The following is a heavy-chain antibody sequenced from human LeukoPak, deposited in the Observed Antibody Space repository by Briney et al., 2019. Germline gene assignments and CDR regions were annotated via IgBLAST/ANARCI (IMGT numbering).Heavy chain of an antibody. CDR2: INPNSGGT. D-gene: IGHD2-2*01. CDR3: ARGEASVVVPAATHFDY. Sequence: ASVKVSCKASGYTFTGYYMHWVRQAPGQGLEWMGWINPNSGGTNYAQKFQGRVTITADKSTSTAYMELSSLRSEDTAVYYCARGEASVVVPAATHFDYWGQGTLVTVSS. J-gene: IGHJ4*02. V-gene: IGHV1-2*02. CDR1: GYTFTGYY.